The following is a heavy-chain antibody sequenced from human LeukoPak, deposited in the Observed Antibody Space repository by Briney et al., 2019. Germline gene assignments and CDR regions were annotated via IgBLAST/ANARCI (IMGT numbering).Heavy chain of an antibody. CDR2: ISSSSSYI. CDR1: GFTFSSYS. CDR3: ARDNSVTTGPPALDY. J-gene: IGHJ4*02. V-gene: IGHV3-21*01. Sequence: KPGGSLRLSRAASGFTFSSYSMNWVRQAPGKGLEWVSSISSSSSYIYYADSVKGRFTISRDNAKNSLYLQMNSLRAEDTAVYYCARDNSVTTGPPALDYWGQGTLVTVSS. D-gene: IGHD4-17*01.